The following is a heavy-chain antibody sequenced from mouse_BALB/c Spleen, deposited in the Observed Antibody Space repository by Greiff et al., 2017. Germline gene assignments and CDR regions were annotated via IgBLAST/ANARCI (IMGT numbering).Heavy chain of an antibody. CDR3: ARSDYDYDGDAMDY. D-gene: IGHD2-4*01. CDR2: ISYSGST. V-gene: IGHV3-2*02. CDR1: GYSITSDYA. J-gene: IGHJ4*01. Sequence: EVKLVESGPGLVKPSQSLSLTCTVTGYSITSDYAWNWIRQFPGNKLEWMGYISYSGSTSYNPSLKSRISITRDTSKNQFFLQLNSVTTEDTATYYCARSDYDYDGDAMDYWGQGTSVTVSS.